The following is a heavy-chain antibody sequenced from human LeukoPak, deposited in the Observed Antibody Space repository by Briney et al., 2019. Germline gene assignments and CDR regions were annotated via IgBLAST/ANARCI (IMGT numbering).Heavy chain of an antibody. CDR2: INPNSGGT. Sequence: ASVKVSCKASVYTFTGYYMHWVRQAPGQGLEWMGWINPNSGGTNYAQKFQGSVTMTRDTSISTAYMELSRLRSDDTAVYYCARDDYYYDSSGYQYNWFDPWGQGTLVTVSS. V-gene: IGHV1-2*02. CDR3: ARDDYYYDSSGYQYNWFDP. D-gene: IGHD3-22*01. CDR1: VYTFTGYY. J-gene: IGHJ5*02.